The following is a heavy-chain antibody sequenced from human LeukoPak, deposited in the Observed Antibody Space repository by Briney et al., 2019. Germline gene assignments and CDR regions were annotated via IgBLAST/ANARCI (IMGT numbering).Heavy chain of an antibody. J-gene: IGHJ4*02. CDR1: GYTFTGYY. V-gene: IGHV1-2*02. D-gene: IGHD6-13*01. CDR3: AREAAGSIDY. CDR2: INPNSGGT. Sequence: GGSLRLSCKASGYTFTGYYMHWVRQAPGQGLEWMGWINPNSGGTNYAQKFQGRVTMTRDTSISTAYMELSRLRSDDTAVYYCAREAAGSIDYWGQGTLVTVSS.